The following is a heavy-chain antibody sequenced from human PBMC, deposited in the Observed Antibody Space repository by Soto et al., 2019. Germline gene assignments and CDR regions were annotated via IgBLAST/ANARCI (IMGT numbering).Heavy chain of an antibody. J-gene: IGHJ6*02. CDR3: ARDPRFYGSGSYGYYYYYGMDV. Sequence: EVQLVESGGGLVKPGGSLRLSCAAYGFTFSSYSMNWVRQAPGKGLEWVSSISSSSSYIYYADSVKGRFTISRDNAKNSLYLQMNSLRAEDTAVYYCARDPRFYGSGSYGYYYYYGMDVWGQGTTVTVSS. D-gene: IGHD3-10*01. V-gene: IGHV3-21*01. CDR2: ISSSSSYI. CDR1: GFTFSSYS.